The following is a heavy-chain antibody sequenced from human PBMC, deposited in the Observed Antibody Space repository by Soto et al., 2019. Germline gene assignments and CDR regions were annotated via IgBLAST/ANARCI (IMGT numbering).Heavy chain of an antibody. CDR3: AREYSYSYPA. CDR1: GFNVKTTY. CDR2: IHNSGAT. V-gene: IGHV3-53*01. Sequence: HPGGSLRLSCAASGFNVKTTYMTWVRQAPGEGLEWVSVIHNSGATYYADSVKGRFTISKDNSKNTVYLQMSSLRAEDAAMYCCAREYSYSYPAWGQGTLVTVSS. D-gene: IGHD2-21*01. J-gene: IGHJ1*01.